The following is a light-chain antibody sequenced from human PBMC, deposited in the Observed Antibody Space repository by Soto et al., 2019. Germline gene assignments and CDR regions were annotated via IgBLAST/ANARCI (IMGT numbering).Light chain of an antibody. CDR3: QQRSNWPPWT. Sequence: EIVLALSPCTLSLSPGERATLSCRAIQSVSNNYLAWFQQKPGQAPRLLIYGASNRATGIPDRFSGSGCGTDFTLTISSLEPEDDAVYYCQQRSNWPPWTFGQGTRLEIK. CDR1: QSVSNNY. CDR2: GAS. V-gene: IGKV3-11*01. J-gene: IGKJ5*01.